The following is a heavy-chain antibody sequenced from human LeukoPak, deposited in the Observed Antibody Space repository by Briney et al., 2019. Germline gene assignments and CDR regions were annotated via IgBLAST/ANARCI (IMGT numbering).Heavy chain of an antibody. V-gene: IGHV3-23*01. CDR1: GFSFRSHG. J-gene: IGHJ4*02. CDR2: ITPRGDIT. Sequence: GGSLRLSCAASGFSFRSHGMNWVRQAPGKGLEWVSGITPRGDITYYKDSVRGRFTISRDNFKNTVSLQLNSLRAEDTAMYYCARRLTGYSSSWYDYWGQGTLATVSS. D-gene: IGHD6-13*01. CDR3: ARRLTGYSSSWYDY.